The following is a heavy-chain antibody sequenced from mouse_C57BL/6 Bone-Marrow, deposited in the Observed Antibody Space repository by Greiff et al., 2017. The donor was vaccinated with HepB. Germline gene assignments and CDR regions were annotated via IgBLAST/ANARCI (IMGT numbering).Heavy chain of an antibody. CDR1: GYTFTSYW. V-gene: IGHV1-64*01. CDR3: ARSYYSNYGFAY. D-gene: IGHD2-5*01. J-gene: IGHJ3*01. CDR2: IHPNSGST. Sequence: VQLQQPGAELVKPGASVKLSCKASGYTFTSYWMHWVKQRPGQGLEWIGMIHPNSGSTNYNEKFKSKATLTVDKSSSTAYMQLCSLTSEDSAVYYCARSYYSNYGFAYWGQGTLVTVSA.